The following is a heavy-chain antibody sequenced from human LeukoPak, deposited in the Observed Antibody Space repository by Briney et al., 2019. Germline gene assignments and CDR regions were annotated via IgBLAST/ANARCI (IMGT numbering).Heavy chain of an antibody. CDR3: ARGDRYYGSGSYYHAFDI. D-gene: IGHD3-10*01. J-gene: IGHJ3*02. CDR2: ISAYNGNT. CDR1: GYTFTSYG. Sequence: ASVTVSCTASGYTFTSYGISWVRQAPGQGLEWMGWISAYNGNTNYAQKLQGRVTMTTDTSTSTAYMELRSLRSDDTAVYYCARGDRYYGSGSYYHAFDIWGQGTMVTVSS. V-gene: IGHV1-18*01.